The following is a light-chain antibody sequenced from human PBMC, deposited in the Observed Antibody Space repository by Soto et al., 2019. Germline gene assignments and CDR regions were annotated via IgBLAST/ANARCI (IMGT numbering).Light chain of an antibody. J-gene: IGLJ1*01. CDR2: EVS. Sequence: QSALTQPASVSGSPGQSITISCTGTSSDIGGYNFVSWYQQHPGKAPKLIIYEVSNRPSGVSNRFSASKSGNTASLTISGLQAEDEADYYCISYTSSSTPFVFGTGTKLTVL. CDR3: ISYTSSSTPFV. CDR1: SSDIGGYNF. V-gene: IGLV2-14*01.